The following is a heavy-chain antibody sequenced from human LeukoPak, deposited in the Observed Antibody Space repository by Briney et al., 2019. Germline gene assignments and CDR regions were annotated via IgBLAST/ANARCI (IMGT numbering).Heavy chain of an antibody. CDR3: ARPSGDLPTHAFDI. Sequence: YWSWIRQHPGKGLEWMGIIYPGDSDTRYSPSFQGQVTISADKSISTAYLQWSSLKASDTAMYYCARPSGDLPTHAFDIWGQGTMVTVSS. CDR2: IYPGDSDT. D-gene: IGHD4-17*01. J-gene: IGHJ3*02. V-gene: IGHV5-51*01. CDR1: YW.